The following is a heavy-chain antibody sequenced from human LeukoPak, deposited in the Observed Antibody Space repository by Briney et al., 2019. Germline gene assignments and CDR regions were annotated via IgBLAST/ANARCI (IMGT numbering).Heavy chain of an antibody. J-gene: IGHJ6*02. Sequence: GGSLRLSCAASGFTFSSYAMSWVRQAPGKGLEWVSAISGSGGSTYYADSVKGRFTISRDNSKNTLYLQMNSLRAEDTAVYYCARGGEVTYYDFWSGSFPTHYYYYYGMDVWGQGTTVTVSS. CDR2: ISGSGGST. V-gene: IGHV3-23*01. CDR1: GFTFSSYA. D-gene: IGHD3-3*01. CDR3: ARGGEVTYYDFWSGSFPTHYYYYYGMDV.